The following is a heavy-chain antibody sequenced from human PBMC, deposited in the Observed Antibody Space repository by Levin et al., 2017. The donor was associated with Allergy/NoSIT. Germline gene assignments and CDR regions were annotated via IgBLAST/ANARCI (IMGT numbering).Heavy chain of an antibody. CDR3: AKPGRLWVGELLH. D-gene: IGHD3-10*01. Sequence: LSLTCAASGFTFSSYGMHWVRQAPGKGLEWVAVISYDGSNKYYADSVKGRFTISRDNSKNTLYLQMNSLRAEDTAVYYCAKPGRLWVGELLHWGQGTLVTVSS. CDR1: GFTFSSYG. J-gene: IGHJ4*02. V-gene: IGHV3-30*18. CDR2: ISYDGSNK.